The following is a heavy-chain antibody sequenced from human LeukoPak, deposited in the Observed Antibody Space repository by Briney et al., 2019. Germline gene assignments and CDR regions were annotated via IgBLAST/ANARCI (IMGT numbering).Heavy chain of an antibody. CDR3: AREIITFGNHYFDY. Sequence: GGSLTVSCAASGFTFSNYWMHWVRQAPGKGLMWVSRMNSDGSSTTYADSVKGRFTISRDNAKNTLYLQINSLRAEDTAVYYCAREIITFGNHYFDYWGQGTPFSLSS. D-gene: IGHD3-10*01. J-gene: IGHJ4*02. V-gene: IGHV3-74*01. CDR1: GFTFSNYW. CDR2: MNSDGSST.